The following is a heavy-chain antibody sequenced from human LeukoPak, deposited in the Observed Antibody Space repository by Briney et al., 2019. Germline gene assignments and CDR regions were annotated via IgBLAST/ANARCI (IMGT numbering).Heavy chain of an antibody. V-gene: IGHV3-53*01. Sequence: PGGSLRLSCTASGFTISSNYMSWVRQAPGKGLEWVSLIYTGGTTRYADSVKGRFTISRDDSKNTVYLQMNSLRAEDTAVYYCARDSRAVDDYYYGMDVWGQGTTVTVSS. CDR3: ARDSRAVDDYYYGMDV. CDR2: IYTGGTT. CDR1: GFTISSNY. D-gene: IGHD6-19*01. J-gene: IGHJ6*02.